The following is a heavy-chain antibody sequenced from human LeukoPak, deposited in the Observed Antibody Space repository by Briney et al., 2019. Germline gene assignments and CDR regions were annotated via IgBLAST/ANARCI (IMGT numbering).Heavy chain of an antibody. J-gene: IGHJ4*02. CDR2: VWYDGTKK. CDR3: ARDPRYSSTWYCFDY. Sequence: GGSLRLSCAASGFTFSSYALHWVRQAPGKGLEWVAVVWYDGTKKYYADSVKGRFTISRDNSKNTLYLQMNSLRAEDTAVYYCARDPRYSSTWYCFDYWGQGTLVTVSS. CDR1: GFTFSSYA. V-gene: IGHV3-33*01. D-gene: IGHD6-13*01.